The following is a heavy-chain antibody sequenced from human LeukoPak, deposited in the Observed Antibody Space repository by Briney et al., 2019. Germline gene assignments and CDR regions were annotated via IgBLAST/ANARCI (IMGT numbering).Heavy chain of an antibody. V-gene: IGHV4-59*08. Sequence: PSETLSLTCTVSGGSIGSYYWSWIRQPPGKGLEWIGYIYYSGSTNYDPSLKSRVTISVDTSKNQFSLKLTSVTAADTAVYYCARYYCSGGSCYHPGFDYWGQGTLVTVSS. D-gene: IGHD2-15*01. CDR3: ARYYCSGGSCYHPGFDY. CDR2: IYYSGST. CDR1: GGSIGSYY. J-gene: IGHJ4*02.